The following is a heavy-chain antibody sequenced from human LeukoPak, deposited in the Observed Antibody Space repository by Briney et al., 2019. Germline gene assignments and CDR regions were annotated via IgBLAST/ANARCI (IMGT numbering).Heavy chain of an antibody. CDR2: INTNTGNP. CDR3: ARDPNADDILTGYSS. D-gene: IGHD3-9*01. CDR1: GYTFTSYA. Sequence: ASVKVSCKASGYTFTSYAMNWVRQAPGQGLEWMGWINTNTGNPTYAQGFTGRFVFSLDTSVSTAYLQIGSLKAEDTAVYYCARDPNADDILTGYSSWGQGTLVTVSS. J-gene: IGHJ5*02. V-gene: IGHV7-4-1*01.